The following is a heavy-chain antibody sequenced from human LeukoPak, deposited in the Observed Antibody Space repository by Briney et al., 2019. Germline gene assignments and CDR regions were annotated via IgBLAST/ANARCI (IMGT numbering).Heavy chain of an antibody. Sequence: GGSLRLSCAASGFTFSSYWMHWVRQAPGKGLVWVSRISSDGSSTSYADSVKGRFTISRDNAKSTLYLQMNSLRDEDTAVYYCARDPVRGYSGYDFDYWGQGTLVTVSP. J-gene: IGHJ4*02. CDR3: ARDPVRGYSGYDFDY. CDR1: GFTFSSYW. CDR2: ISSDGSST. D-gene: IGHD5-12*01. V-gene: IGHV3-74*01.